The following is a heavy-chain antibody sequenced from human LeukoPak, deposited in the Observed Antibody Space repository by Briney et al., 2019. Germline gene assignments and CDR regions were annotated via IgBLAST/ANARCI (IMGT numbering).Heavy chain of an antibody. J-gene: IGHJ5*02. CDR3: ARDGQNSSSTANWFDP. V-gene: IGHV1-46*01. CDR2: INPSGGST. Sequence: ASVKVSCKASGYTFTSYYMHGVRQAPGQGLEWMGIINPSGGSTSYAQKFQGRVTMTRDMSTSTVYMELSSLRSEDTAVYYCARDGQNSSSTANWFDPWGQGTLVTVSS. D-gene: IGHD6-6*01. CDR1: GYTFTSYY.